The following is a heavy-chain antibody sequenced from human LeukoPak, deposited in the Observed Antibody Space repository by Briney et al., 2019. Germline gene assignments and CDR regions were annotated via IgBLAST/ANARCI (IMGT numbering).Heavy chain of an antibody. V-gene: IGHV3-11*01. J-gene: IGHJ4*02. CDR3: AHYYCGGDCYPF. CDR2: ISSSGSTI. D-gene: IGHD2-21*02. Sequence: PRGSLRLSCAASGFTFSDYYMSWIRQAPRKGMEWVSYISSSGSTIYYADSVKGRFTISRDNAKNSLYLQMNSLRAEDTAVYYCAHYYCGGDCYPFWGQGTLVTVSS. CDR1: GFTFSDYY.